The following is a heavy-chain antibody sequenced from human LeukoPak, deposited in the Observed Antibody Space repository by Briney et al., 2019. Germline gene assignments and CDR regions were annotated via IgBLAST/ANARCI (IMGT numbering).Heavy chain of an antibody. D-gene: IGHD6-13*01. V-gene: IGHV5-51*01. CDR2: IYPGDSDT. J-gene: IGHJ4*02. Sequence: GESRKISCKASGYSFTTYWIGWVRQMPGKGLEWMGIIYPGDSDTRYSPSFQGQVTISADKSISTAYLQWSSLKASDTAMYYCASGSTWPRTRNFDYWGQGTLVTVSS. CDR1: GYSFTTYW. CDR3: ASGSTWPRTRNFDY.